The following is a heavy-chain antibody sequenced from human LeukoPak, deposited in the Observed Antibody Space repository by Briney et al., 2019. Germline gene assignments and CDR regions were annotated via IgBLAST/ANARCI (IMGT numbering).Heavy chain of an antibody. D-gene: IGHD3-22*01. CDR3: ARDPPHYYDSSGYYLGRFDP. CDR1: GGTFSSYA. V-gene: IGHV1-69*01. CDR2: IIPIFGTA. J-gene: IGHJ5*02. Sequence: SVTVSCKASGGTFSSYAISWVRQAPGQGLEWMGGIIPIFGTANYAQKFQGRVTITADESTSTAYMELSSLRSEDTAVYYCARDPPHYYDSSGYYLGRFDPWGQGTLVTVSS.